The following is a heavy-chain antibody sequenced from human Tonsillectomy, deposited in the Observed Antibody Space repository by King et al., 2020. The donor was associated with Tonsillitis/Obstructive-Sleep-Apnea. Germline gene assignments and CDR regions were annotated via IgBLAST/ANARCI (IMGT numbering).Heavy chain of an antibody. V-gene: IGHV3-7*03. CDR3: ARGRMTGTTTDAFDI. CDR2: IKQDGSEK. D-gene: IGHD1-7*01. Sequence: DVQLVESGGGLVQPGGSLRLSCAASGFTFSSYWMSWVRQAPGKGLEWVANIKQDGSEKYYVDSVKGRFTISRDNAKNSLYLQMNSLRAEDTAVYYCARGRMTGTTTDAFDIWGQGTMVTVSS. J-gene: IGHJ3*02. CDR1: GFTFSSYW.